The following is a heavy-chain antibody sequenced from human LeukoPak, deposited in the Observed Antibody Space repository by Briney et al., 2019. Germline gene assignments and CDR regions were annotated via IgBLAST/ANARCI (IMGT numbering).Heavy chain of an antibody. D-gene: IGHD1-1*01. CDR1: GFTFSSYG. Sequence: PGGSLRLSCAASGFTFSSYGMSWVRQAPGKGLEWVSAISGSGGSTYYADSVKGRFTISRDNSKNTLYLQMNSLRAEDTAVYYCAKGGSIERLHEYYYYYMDVWGKGTTVTISS. V-gene: IGHV3-23*01. CDR3: AKGGSIERLHEYYYYYMDV. J-gene: IGHJ6*03. CDR2: ISGSGGST.